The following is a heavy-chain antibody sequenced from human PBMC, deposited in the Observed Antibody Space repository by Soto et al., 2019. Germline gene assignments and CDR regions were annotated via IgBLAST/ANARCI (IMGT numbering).Heavy chain of an antibody. D-gene: IGHD6-13*01. Sequence: ASVKVSCKASGYTFTSYGISWVRQAPGQGLEWMGWISAYNGNTNYAQKLQGRVTMTTDTSTSTAYMELRSLRSDDTPVYYCTNGYSSSWSRGMDVWGQGTTVTVSS. CDR3: TNGYSSSWSRGMDV. J-gene: IGHJ6*02. CDR1: GYTFTSYG. CDR2: ISAYNGNT. V-gene: IGHV1-18*04.